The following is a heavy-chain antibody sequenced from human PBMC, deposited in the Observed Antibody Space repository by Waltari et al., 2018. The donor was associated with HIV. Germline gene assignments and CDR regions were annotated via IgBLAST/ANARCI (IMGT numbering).Heavy chain of an antibody. CDR2: ISGSGTDR. CDR3: TGGFTHVSDY. J-gene: IGHJ4*02. D-gene: IGHD5-12*01. V-gene: IGHV3-23*01. Sequence: EVQLLESGGGLVQPGGSLRFSCAASGLTFSNNAMNWVRQAPGKGLEWVSGISGSGTDRYYAGSVKGRFTISRDNSKNNLFLQMNSLRAEDTAVYYCTGGFTHVSDYWGQGTLVTVSS. CDR1: GLTFSNNA.